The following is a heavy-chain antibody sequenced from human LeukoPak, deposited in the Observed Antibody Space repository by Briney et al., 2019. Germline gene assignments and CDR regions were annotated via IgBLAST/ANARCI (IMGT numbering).Heavy chain of an antibody. V-gene: IGHV3-30*02. Sequence: PGGSLRLSCAASGFTFSSYGMYWVRQAPGKGLEWVAFTRYDGSNKYYADSVKGRFTISRDNSKNTLYLQMNSLRAEDAAVYYCAKAPVTSCRGAYCYPFDYWGQGTLVTVSS. CDR3: AKAPVTSCRGAYCYPFDY. CDR2: TRYDGSNK. D-gene: IGHD2-21*01. J-gene: IGHJ4*02. CDR1: GFTFSSYG.